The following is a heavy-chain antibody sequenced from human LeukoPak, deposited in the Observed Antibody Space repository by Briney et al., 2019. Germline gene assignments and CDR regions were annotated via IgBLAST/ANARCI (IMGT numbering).Heavy chain of an antibody. Sequence: SETLSLTCTVSGGSISSYYWSWIRHPPGKGLEWIGYIYYSGSTNYNPSLKSRVTISVDTSKNQFSLKLSSVTAADTAVYYCARATYDSSGITTCWFDPWGQGTLVTVSS. V-gene: IGHV4-59*01. J-gene: IGHJ5*02. CDR3: ARATYDSSGITTCWFDP. D-gene: IGHD3-22*01. CDR2: IYYSGST. CDR1: GGSISSYY.